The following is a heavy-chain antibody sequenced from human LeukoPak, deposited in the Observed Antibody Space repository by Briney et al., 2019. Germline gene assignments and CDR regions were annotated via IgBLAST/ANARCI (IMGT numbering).Heavy chain of an antibody. Sequence: VSVKVSCKASGYTFTSYGISWVRQAPGQGLEWMGWISAYNGNTNYAQKLQGRVTMTTDTSTSTAYMELRSLRSDDTAVYYCARATDYYDSSGYPFDPWGQGTLVTVSS. D-gene: IGHD3-22*01. CDR2: ISAYNGNT. CDR3: ARATDYYDSSGYPFDP. J-gene: IGHJ5*02. V-gene: IGHV1-18*01. CDR1: GYTFTSYG.